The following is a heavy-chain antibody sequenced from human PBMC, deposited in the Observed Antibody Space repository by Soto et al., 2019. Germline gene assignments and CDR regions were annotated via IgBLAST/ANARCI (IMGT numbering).Heavy chain of an antibody. J-gene: IGHJ3*02. Sequence: QVQLQESGPGLVKPSQTLSLTCTVSGGSISSGGYYWSWIRQHPGKGLEWIGYIYYSGSTYYNPSIKSRVTISVDTSKNQFSLKLSSVTAADTAVYYCARGGTYYDFWSGYLRIWGQGTMVTVSS. D-gene: IGHD3-3*01. V-gene: IGHV4-31*03. CDR3: ARGGTYYDFWSGYLRI. CDR2: IYYSGST. CDR1: GGSISSGGYY.